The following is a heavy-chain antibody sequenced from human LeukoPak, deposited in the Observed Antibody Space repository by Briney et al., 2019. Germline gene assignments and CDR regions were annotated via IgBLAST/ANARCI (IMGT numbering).Heavy chain of an antibody. Sequence: PSETLSLTCTVSGGSISSYYWGWIRQPPGKGLEWIGSIYEDGSTYYISSLKSRLTISVDTSKNHFSLKLNSVTAADTAVYFCARHRFGYFTPFNNWGQGRLVTVSS. CDR1: GGSISSYY. V-gene: IGHV4-39*01. CDR3: ARHRFGYFTPFNN. D-gene: IGHD3-3*01. J-gene: IGHJ4*02. CDR2: IYEDGST.